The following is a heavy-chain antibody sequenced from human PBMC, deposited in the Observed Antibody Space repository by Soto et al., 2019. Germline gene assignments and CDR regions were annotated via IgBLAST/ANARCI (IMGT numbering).Heavy chain of an antibody. CDR3: AKIDGYFDY. J-gene: IGHJ4*02. V-gene: IGHV3-23*01. CDR1: GFTFINTG. CDR2: ITGNGDTT. Sequence: EVQVLQSGGGLVPPGGSLRLSCAGSGFTFINTGMSWVRQAPGQGLEWVSAITGNGDTTYYADSVKGRFTISRDNSKSTLYLQMNSLSAADTAVYYCAKIDGYFDYWGQGTLVTVSS. D-gene: IGHD3-22*01.